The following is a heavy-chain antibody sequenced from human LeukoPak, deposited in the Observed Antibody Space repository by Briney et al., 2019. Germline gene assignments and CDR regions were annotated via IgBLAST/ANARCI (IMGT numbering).Heavy chain of an antibody. Sequence: SETLSLTCAVYGGSFSGYYWRWIRQPPGKGLVWIGEINHSGSTNYNPSLKSRVTISVDTSKNQFSLKLSSVTAADTAVYYCAGRNYDYVWGSYRPYDYWGQGTLVTVSS. J-gene: IGHJ4*02. CDR2: INHSGST. CDR1: GGSFSGYY. V-gene: IGHV4-34*01. D-gene: IGHD3-16*02. CDR3: AGRNYDYVWGSYRPYDY.